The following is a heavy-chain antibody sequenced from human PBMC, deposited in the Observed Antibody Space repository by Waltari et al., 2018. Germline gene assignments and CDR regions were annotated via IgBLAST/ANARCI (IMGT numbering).Heavy chain of an antibody. D-gene: IGHD1-26*01. J-gene: IGHJ4*02. CDR3: ARDPGSGRYFDY. CDR1: GFSFRSCS. CDR2: ISITSSYI. Sequence: EVQLVESGGGLVKPGGSLRLSCAASGFSFRSCSMGWVRQAPGKGLQWVSTISITSSYISDTDSLRGRFAISRDNARDSLYLQMNSLRAEDTAVYYCARDPGSGRYFDYWGQGTLVTVSS. V-gene: IGHV3-21*02.